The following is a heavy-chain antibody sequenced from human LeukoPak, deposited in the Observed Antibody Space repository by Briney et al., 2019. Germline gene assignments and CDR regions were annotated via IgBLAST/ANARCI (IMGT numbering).Heavy chain of an antibody. J-gene: IGHJ4*02. CDR3: ARFTGTYYNNPDY. D-gene: IGHD3-10*01. Sequence: PGGSLRLSCAASGFTVSTNYMSWVRQAPGKGLEWVSIIYSGGSTYYADSVKGRFTISRDNSKNTLYLQMNSLRAEDTAVYYCARFTGTYYNNPDYWGQGTLVTVSS. V-gene: IGHV3-53*01. CDR2: IYSGGST. CDR1: GFTVSTNY.